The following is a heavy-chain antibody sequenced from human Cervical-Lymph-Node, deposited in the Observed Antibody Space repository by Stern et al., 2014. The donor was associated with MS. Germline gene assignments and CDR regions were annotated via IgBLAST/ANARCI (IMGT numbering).Heavy chain of an antibody. Sequence: QVQLVQSGAEVKKPGASVKVSCETSGYTFTSYGISWIRQVPGQGLEWMGWVSTYNGGTHFSQKFQGRVTMTTDSSTSSVYMELRSLRSDDTAVYFCARDRWGSHDIGGTYYRYWGQGTPIIVSS. J-gene: IGHJ4*02. V-gene: IGHV1-18*01. CDR2: VSTYNGGT. CDR3: ARDRWGSHDIGGTYYRY. CDR1: GYTFTSYG. D-gene: IGHD3-16*02.